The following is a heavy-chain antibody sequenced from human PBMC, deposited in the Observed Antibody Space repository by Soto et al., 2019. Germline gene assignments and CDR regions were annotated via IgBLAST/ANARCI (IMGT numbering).Heavy chain of an antibody. V-gene: IGHV3-30-3*01. J-gene: IGHJ4*02. Sequence: QVQLVESGGGVVQPGRSLRLSCAASGFTSSSYAMHWVRQAPGKGLEWVAVISYDGSNKYYADSVKGRFTISRDNSKNTLYLQMNSLRAEDTAVYYCARGVATINRGFDYWGQGTLVTVSS. CDR3: ARGVATINRGFDY. CDR2: ISYDGSNK. CDR1: GFTSSSYA. D-gene: IGHD5-12*01.